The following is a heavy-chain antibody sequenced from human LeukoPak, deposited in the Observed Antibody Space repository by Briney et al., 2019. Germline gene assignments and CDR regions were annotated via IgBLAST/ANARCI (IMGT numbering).Heavy chain of an antibody. V-gene: IGHV1-18*04. CDR3: ASVHSYILGGYSSLIP. CDR1: VYIYTRYG. D-gene: IGHD3-9*01. J-gene: IGHJ5*02. Sequence: ASVKVSCQATVYIYTRYGISEVGQAPGQGLEWMGWISAYNDNTNYAQKLQGRVTMTTDTSTSTAYMELRSLRSDDTAVYYCASVHSYILGGYSSLIPGAQGTLVTVSS. CDR2: ISAYNDNT.